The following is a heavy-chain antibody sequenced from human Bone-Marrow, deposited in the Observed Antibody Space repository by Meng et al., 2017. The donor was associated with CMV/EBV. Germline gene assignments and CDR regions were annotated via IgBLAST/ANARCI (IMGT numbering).Heavy chain of an antibody. CDR2: ISSSGSYM. CDR1: GFTFSSYE. J-gene: IGHJ1*01. Sequence: GGSLRLSCAASGFTFSSYEMNWVRQAPGKGLEWVASISSSGSYMNYAESVKGRFTVSRDSAQNSLYLQMKSLRAEDTAVYYCARDDGSTWAIPYWGQGTLVTVSS. D-gene: IGHD2-2*01. V-gene: IGHV3-21*06. CDR3: ARDDGSTWAIPY.